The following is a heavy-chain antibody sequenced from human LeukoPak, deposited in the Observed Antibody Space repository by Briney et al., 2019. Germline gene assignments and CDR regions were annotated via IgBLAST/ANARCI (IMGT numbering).Heavy chain of an antibody. CDR2: IYPGDSET. J-gene: IGHJ4*01. D-gene: IGHD5-18*01. CDR3: ATGGIYSSNFDY. CDR1: GYTLIRFW. Sequence: GASLKISCKGSGYTLIRFWIGWVRQMPGKGLEWMGIIYPGDSETRYSPSFQGQVTISVDKSISTAYLQWSSLKASDTAVYYCATGGIYSSNFDYWGQEPWSPSP. V-gene: IGHV5-51*01.